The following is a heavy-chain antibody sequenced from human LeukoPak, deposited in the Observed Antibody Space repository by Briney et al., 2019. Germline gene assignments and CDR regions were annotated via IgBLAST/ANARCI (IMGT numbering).Heavy chain of an antibody. CDR2: IYYSGST. V-gene: IGHV4-30-4*01. Sequence: PSQTLSLTCTVSGGSISSGDYYWSWIRQPPGKGLVWNGYIYYSGSTYYNPSLKSRVTISVDTSKNQFSLKLSSVTAADTAVYYCARGEMYYDFDYWGQGTLVTVSS. D-gene: IGHD3-3*01. CDR1: GGSISSGDYY. J-gene: IGHJ4*02. CDR3: ARGEMYYDFDY.